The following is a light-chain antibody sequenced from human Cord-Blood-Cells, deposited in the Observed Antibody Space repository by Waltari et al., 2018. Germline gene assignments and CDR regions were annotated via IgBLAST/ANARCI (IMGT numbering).Light chain of an antibody. J-gene: IGLJ1*01. V-gene: IGLV2-14*01. CDR1: SSDVGGYNY. CDR2: YFS. CDR3: SSYTSSSSYV. Sequence: QSALPQPASVSGSPGQSITISCTGTSSDVGGYNYYTWYQQHPGKAPKLMIYYFSNRPSGVSNRFSGATSGNTASLTISGRQAEDEADYYCSSYTSSSSYVFGTGTKVTVL.